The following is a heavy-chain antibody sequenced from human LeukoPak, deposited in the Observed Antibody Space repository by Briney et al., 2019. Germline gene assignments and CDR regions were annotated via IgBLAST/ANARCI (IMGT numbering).Heavy chain of an antibody. CDR1: GGSISSSSYY. D-gene: IGHD6-13*01. J-gene: IGHJ4*02. Sequence: PSETLSLTCTVSGGSISSSSYYWGWIRQPPGKGLEWIGSIYYSGSTYYNPSLKSRVTISVDTSKNQFSLKLSSVTAADTAVYYCARVSSSWSDYWGQGTLVTVSS. CDR3: ARVSSSWSDY. CDR2: IYYSGST. V-gene: IGHV4-39*07.